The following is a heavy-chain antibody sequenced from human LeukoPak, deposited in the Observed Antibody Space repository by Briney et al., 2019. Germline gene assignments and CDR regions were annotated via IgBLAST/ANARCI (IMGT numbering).Heavy chain of an antibody. CDR2: IYYSDSGKM. Sequence: PSETLSLTCTVSGGSISRSSYYWGWIRQPPGKGLQWIGSIYYSDSGKMYSNPSLKSRVTISADTSKNQFSLQVSSVTAADTAVYYCARRPPALGAFDIWGQGTMVSVSS. J-gene: IGHJ3*02. V-gene: IGHV4-39*01. CDR1: GGSISRSSYY. CDR3: ARRPPALGAFDI.